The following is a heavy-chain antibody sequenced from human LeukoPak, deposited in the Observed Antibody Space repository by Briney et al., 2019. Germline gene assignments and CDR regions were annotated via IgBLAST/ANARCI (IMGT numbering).Heavy chain of an antibody. CDR2: MYTGGTT. J-gene: IGHJ4*02. CDR1: GFTVSGTH. Sequence: GGSLRLSCAASGFTVSGTHMSWVRHAPGKGLEWVSAMYTGGTTYYADSVKGRFTISRDNSRNTLFLHMSSLRADDTAVYYCAKDEATSGGGLASWGQGTLVTVSS. D-gene: IGHD3-16*01. V-gene: IGHV3-53*01. CDR3: AKDEATSGGGLAS.